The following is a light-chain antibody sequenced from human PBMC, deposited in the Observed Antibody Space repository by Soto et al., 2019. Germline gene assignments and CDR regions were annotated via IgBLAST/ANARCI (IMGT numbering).Light chain of an antibody. CDR3: QQYEDFPLT. V-gene: IGKV1-33*01. CDR1: QDISNY. J-gene: IGKJ5*01. CDR2: DAS. Sequence: DIEMTQSPSSLSASVGDRVTITSQASQDISNYLNWYQQKTGRAPKLLIYDASSLESGVSSRFSGSGSGTHFTFTISSLQPDDIATYYCQQYEDFPLTFGQGTRLDIK.